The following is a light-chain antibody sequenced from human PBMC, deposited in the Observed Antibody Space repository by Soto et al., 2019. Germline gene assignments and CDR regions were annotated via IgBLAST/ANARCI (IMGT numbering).Light chain of an antibody. Sequence: QSVLTQPPSVSGVPGQRVTISCTGSSSNIGAGYDVHWYQQLPGTAPKLLIYGNSNRPSGVPDRFSGSQSGTSASLAITGLQAEDEADYYCQSYDSSLSGSYVFGTGTKVTVL. CDR3: QSYDSSLSGSYV. J-gene: IGLJ1*01. CDR2: GNS. V-gene: IGLV1-40*01. CDR1: SSNIGAGYD.